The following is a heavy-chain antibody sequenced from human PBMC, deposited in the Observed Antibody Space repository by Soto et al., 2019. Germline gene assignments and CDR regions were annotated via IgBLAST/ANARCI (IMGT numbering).Heavy chain of an antibody. J-gene: IGHJ4*02. V-gene: IGHV4-61*01. CDR3: ARGDYVWGSYRYTAAVDY. D-gene: IGHD3-16*02. CDR2: IYYSGST. Sequence: PSETLSLTCTVSGGSVSSGSYYSSWLRQPPGKGLEWIGYIYYSGSTNYNPSLKSRVTISVDTSKNQFSLKLSSVTAADTAVYYCARGDYVWGSYRYTAAVDYWGQGTLVTVSS. CDR1: GGSVSSGSYY.